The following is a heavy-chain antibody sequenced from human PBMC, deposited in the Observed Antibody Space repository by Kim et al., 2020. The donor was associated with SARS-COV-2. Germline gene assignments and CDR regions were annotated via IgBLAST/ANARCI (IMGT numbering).Heavy chain of an antibody. CDR3: ARGGANDYGDSWAYYYYYGMDV. CDR1: GFTFSDYY. J-gene: IGHJ6*02. CDR2: ISSSGSTI. Sequence: GGSLRLSCAASGFTFSDYYMSWIRQAPGKGLEWVSYISSSGSTIYYADSVKGRFTISRDNAKNSLYLQMNSLRAEDTAVYYCARGGANDYGDSWAYYYYYGMDVWGQGTTVTVSS. V-gene: IGHV3-11*01. D-gene: IGHD4-17*01.